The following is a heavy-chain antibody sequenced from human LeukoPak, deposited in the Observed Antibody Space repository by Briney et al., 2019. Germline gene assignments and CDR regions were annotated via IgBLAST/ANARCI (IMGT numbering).Heavy chain of an antibody. J-gene: IGHJ3*02. Sequence: GESLKISCKGSGYSFTSYWIGWVRQMPGKGLEWMGIIYPGDSDTRYSPSFQGQVTISADKSISTAYLQWSSLKASDTAMYYCARPRSSSWYSGDAFDIWGQGTMVTVSS. V-gene: IGHV5-51*01. D-gene: IGHD6-13*01. CDR2: IYPGDSDT. CDR3: ARPRSSSWYSGDAFDI. CDR1: GYSFTSYW.